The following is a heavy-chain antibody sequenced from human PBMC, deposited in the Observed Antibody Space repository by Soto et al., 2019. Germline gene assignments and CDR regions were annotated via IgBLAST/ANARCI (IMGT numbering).Heavy chain of an antibody. D-gene: IGHD3-22*01. J-gene: IGHJ6*02. CDR1: GYSLRSNY. CDR3: ARDLIVDGPDNYGMDV. V-gene: IGHV1-2*02. Sequence: QVQLVQSGAEVKKPGASVKVSCKASGYSLRSNYVHWVRQAPGQGLECRGWINPNSSGTVYAQKFQGRVSMTRDASLTTAYMQLNRLTSDDTAVYYCARDLIVDGPDNYGMDVWGQGTTVTVSS. CDR2: INPNSSGT.